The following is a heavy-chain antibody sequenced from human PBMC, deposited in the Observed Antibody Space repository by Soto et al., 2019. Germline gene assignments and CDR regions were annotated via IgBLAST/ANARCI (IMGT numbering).Heavy chain of an antibody. V-gene: IGHV5-51*01. Sequence: GESLKISCKGSGYSFTSYWIGWVRQMPGKGLEWMGIIYPGDSDTRYSPSFQGQVTISADKSISTAYLQWSSLKASDTAMYYCARQPGYSYGFVYYYYGMDVWGQGTTVTVSS. CDR1: GYSFTSYW. CDR2: IYPGDSDT. J-gene: IGHJ6*02. D-gene: IGHD5-18*01. CDR3: ARQPGYSYGFVYYYYGMDV.